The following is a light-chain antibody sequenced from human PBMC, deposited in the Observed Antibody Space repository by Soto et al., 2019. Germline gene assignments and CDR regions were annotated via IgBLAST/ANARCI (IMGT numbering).Light chain of an antibody. CDR1: QRFSNF. Sequence: DLQMTQSPSSLSASVGDRVTITCRASQRFSNFLNWYQQKPGKAPRLLIYSASNLQRGVPSRFSGSGSGTDFTLTISSLQPEDFATYYCQQSYSTPQTFGQGTKVEIK. CDR2: SAS. CDR3: QQSYSTPQT. J-gene: IGKJ1*01. V-gene: IGKV1-39*01.